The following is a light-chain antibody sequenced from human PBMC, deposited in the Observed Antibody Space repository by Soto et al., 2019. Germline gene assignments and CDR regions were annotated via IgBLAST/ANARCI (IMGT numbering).Light chain of an antibody. V-gene: IGLV2-14*03. J-gene: IGLJ1*01. Sequence: QSALTQPASVSGSPGQSITISCTGTSSDVGFSNFVYWYQQHPGNAPKLIISDVSNRPSGVSNRFSGSKFGNTASLTISGLQVEDDADYYCSAFTSSDTDVFGTGTKLTVL. CDR3: SAFTSSDTDV. CDR2: DVS. CDR1: SSDVGFSNF.